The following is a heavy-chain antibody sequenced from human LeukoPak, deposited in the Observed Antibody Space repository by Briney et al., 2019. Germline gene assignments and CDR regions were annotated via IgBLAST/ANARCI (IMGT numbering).Heavy chain of an antibody. CDR2: IYYSGST. CDR3: ARDDYGGNSDDAFDI. CDR1: GGSISSYY. V-gene: IGHV4-59*01. J-gene: IGHJ3*02. Sequence: SETLSLTCTASGGSISSYYWSWIRQPPGKGLEWIGYIYYSGSTNYNPSLKSRVTISVDTSKNQFSLKLSSVTAADTAVYYCARDDYGGNSDDAFDIWGQGTMVTVSS. D-gene: IGHD4-23*01.